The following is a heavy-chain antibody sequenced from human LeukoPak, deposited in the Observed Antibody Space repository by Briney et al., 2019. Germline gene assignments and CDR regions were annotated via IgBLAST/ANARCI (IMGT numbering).Heavy chain of an antibody. Sequence: ASVKVSCKASGYTFTSYDINWVRQATGQGLEWMGWINPNSGGTNYAQKFQGRVTMTRDTSISTAYMELSRLRSDDTAVYYCARSGTRDAFDIWGQGTMVTVSS. CDR2: INPNSGGT. V-gene: IGHV1-2*02. D-gene: IGHD2-2*01. CDR1: GYTFTSYD. J-gene: IGHJ3*02. CDR3: ARSGTRDAFDI.